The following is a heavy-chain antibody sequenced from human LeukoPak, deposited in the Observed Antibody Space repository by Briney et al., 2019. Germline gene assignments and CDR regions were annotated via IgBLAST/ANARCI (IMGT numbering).Heavy chain of an antibody. CDR2: IRSRPSTI. Sequence: GGSLGLSCAASGFTFTSYSMNWVRQAPGKGLEWVSYIRSRPSTIYYADSVKGRFTISRDDAKNSLYLQMNSLRAEDTAIYYCVRDHHWGFDSWGQGTQVTVSS. D-gene: IGHD7-27*01. CDR3: VRDHHWGFDS. V-gene: IGHV3-48*01. J-gene: IGHJ4*02. CDR1: GFTFTSYS.